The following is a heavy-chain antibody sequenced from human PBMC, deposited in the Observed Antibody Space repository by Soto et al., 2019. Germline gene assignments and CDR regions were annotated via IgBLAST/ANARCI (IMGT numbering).Heavy chain of an antibody. D-gene: IGHD4-17*01. CDR1: GYTFTSYY. J-gene: IGHJ4*02. CDR3: AISPNRPSEMTTVTTFEFDY. Sequence: VASVKVSCKASGYTFTSYYMHWARQAPGQGLEWMGIINPSGGSTSYAQKFQGRVTMTRDTSTSTVYMELSSLRSEDTAVYYCAISPNRPSEMTTVTTFEFDYWGQGTLVTVSS. V-gene: IGHV1-46*01. CDR2: INPSGGST.